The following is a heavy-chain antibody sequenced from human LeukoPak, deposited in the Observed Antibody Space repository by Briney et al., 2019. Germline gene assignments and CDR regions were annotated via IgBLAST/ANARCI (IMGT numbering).Heavy chain of an antibody. CDR3: ARGAVAGPKDWFDP. V-gene: IGHV4-34*01. D-gene: IGHD6-19*01. CDR2: INHSGST. J-gene: IGHJ5*02. CDR1: GGSFSGYY. Sequence: SETLSLTCAVYGGSFSGYYWSWIRQPPGKGLEWIGEINHSGSTNYNPSLKSRVTILVDTSKNQFSLKLSSVTAADTAVYYCARGAVAGPKDWFDPWGQGTLVTVSS.